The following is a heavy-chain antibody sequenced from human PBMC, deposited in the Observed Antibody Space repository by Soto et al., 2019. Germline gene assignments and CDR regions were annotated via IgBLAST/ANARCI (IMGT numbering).Heavy chain of an antibody. Sequence: SVKVSCKVSGGTFSSYAISWVRQAPGQGLEWMGGIIPIFGTANYAQKFQGRVTITADESTSTAYMELSSLRSEDTAVYYCARDRNNWNDARRYYSDYWGQGTRVTASS. D-gene: IGHD1-1*01. J-gene: IGHJ4*02. CDR3: ARDRNNWNDARRYYSDY. CDR2: IIPIFGTA. V-gene: IGHV1-69*13. CDR1: GGTFSSYA.